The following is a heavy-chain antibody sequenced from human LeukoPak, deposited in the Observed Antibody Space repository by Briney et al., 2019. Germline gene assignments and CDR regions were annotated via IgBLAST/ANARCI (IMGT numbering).Heavy chain of an antibody. J-gene: IGHJ6*03. V-gene: IGHV4-59*01. CDR2: IYYSGST. Sequence: SETLSLTCTVSGGSISSYYWSWIRQPPGEGLVWIGYIYYSGSTNYNPSLKSRVTISVDTSKNQFSLKLSSGTAADTAVYYCAGSSWPYYYYYMDVWGKGTTVTVSS. CDR3: AGSSWPYYYYYMDV. CDR1: GGSISSYY. D-gene: IGHD6-13*01.